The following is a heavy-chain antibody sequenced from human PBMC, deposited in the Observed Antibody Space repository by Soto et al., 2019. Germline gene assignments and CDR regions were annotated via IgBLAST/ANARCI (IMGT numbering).Heavy chain of an antibody. D-gene: IGHD4-17*01. CDR3: ARTGRDYGDYVPYYYGMDV. CDR2: ISGSGGST. CDR1: GFTFSSYA. V-gene: IGHV3-23*01. Sequence: GGSLRLSCAASGFTFSSYAMSWVRQAPGKGLEWISAISGSGGSTYYADSVKGRFTISRDNSKNMLYLQMNSLRAEDTAVYYCARTGRDYGDYVPYYYGMDVWGQGTTVTVSS. J-gene: IGHJ6*02.